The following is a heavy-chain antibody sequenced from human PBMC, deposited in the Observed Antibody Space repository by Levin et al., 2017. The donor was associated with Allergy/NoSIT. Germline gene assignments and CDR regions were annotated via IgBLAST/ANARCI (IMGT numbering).Heavy chain of an antibody. CDR2: IYYSGST. J-gene: IGHJ4*02. V-gene: IGHV4-59*01. Sequence: PSETLSLTCTVSGGSISSYYWSWIRQPPGKGLEWIGYIYYSGSTNYNPSLKSRVTISVDTSKNQFSLKLSSVTAADTAVYYCARSYSGSQEPGENFDYWGQGTLVTVSS. CDR3: ARSYSGSQEPGENFDY. D-gene: IGHD1-26*01. CDR1: GGSISSYY.